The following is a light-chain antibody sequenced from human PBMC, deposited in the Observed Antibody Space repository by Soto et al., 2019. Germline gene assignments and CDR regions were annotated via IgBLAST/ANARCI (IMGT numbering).Light chain of an antibody. CDR1: QSVKSNY. CDR2: GAS. Sequence: SVLTQSPGTLSLSPGQRATLSCRASQSVKSNYLAWYQQRPGQAPRLLIHGASGRATGIPDRFRGSGSGTDFTLTISRLEPEDFAVYYCQQYDPSPPRYIFGQGTKLEI. V-gene: IGKV3-20*01. CDR3: QQYDPSPPRYI. J-gene: IGKJ2*01.